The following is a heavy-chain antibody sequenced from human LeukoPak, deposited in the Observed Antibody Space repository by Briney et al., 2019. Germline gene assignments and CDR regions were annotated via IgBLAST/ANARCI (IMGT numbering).Heavy chain of an antibody. Sequence: ASVKVSCKASGGTFSIYSISWVRQAPGQGLEWMGGIIPIFGTANYAQKFQGRVTITADESTSTAYMELSRLRSDDTAVYYRARDKSGSSGWYSYFDYWGQGTLVTVSS. D-gene: IGHD6-19*01. CDR1: GGTFSIYS. CDR2: IIPIFGTA. CDR3: ARDKSGSSGWYSYFDY. V-gene: IGHV1-69*13. J-gene: IGHJ4*02.